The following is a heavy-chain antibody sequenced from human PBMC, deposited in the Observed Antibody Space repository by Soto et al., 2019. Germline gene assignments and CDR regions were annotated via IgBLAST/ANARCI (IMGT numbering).Heavy chain of an antibody. CDR1: GGTFSSYA. CDR3: ARGGYCSGGSCDYDYVWGSYRYGYFDY. V-gene: IGHV1-69*12. Sequence: QVQLVQSGAEVKKPGSSVKVSCKASGGTFSSYAISWVRQAPGQGLEWMGGIIPIFGTANYAQKFQGRVTITADESTSTAYMELSSLRSEDTAVYYCARGGYCSGGSCDYDYVWGSYRYGYFDYWGQGTLVTVSS. J-gene: IGHJ4*02. CDR2: IIPIFGTA. D-gene: IGHD3-16*02.